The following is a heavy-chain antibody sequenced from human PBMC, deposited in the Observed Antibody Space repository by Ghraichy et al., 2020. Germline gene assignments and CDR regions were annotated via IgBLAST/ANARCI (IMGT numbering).Heavy chain of an antibody. CDR1: GGSLGSYY. D-gene: IGHD5-18*01. CDR3: ARDFHYNYGSFWYFDL. J-gene: IGHJ2*01. CDR2: VYYTGST. Sequence: SQTISLTCTVSGGSLGSYYWSWIRQSPGKGLEWIGSVYYTGSTNYNPSLESRVTISVDSLKNQFSLRLSSVIATDSAVYYCARDFHYNYGSFWYFDLWGRGTLVTVSS. V-gene: IGHV4-59*01.